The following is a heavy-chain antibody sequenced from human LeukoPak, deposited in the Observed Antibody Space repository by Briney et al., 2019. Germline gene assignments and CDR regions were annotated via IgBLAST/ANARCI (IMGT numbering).Heavy chain of an antibody. V-gene: IGHV3-48*01. Sequence: GGSLRLSCSASGFTLSTYSMNWVRQAPGKGLEWVSYISSSSSTIYYADSVKGRFTISRDNAKNSLYLQMNSLRAEDTAVYYCAREPRHYGSGIPEGMDVWGKGTMVTVSS. J-gene: IGHJ6*04. D-gene: IGHD3-10*01. CDR1: GFTLSTYS. CDR3: AREPRHYGSGIPEGMDV. CDR2: ISSSSSTI.